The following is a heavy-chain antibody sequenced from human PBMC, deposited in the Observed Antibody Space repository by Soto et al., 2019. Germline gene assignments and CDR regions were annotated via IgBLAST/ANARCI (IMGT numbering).Heavy chain of an antibody. V-gene: IGHV4-4*07. D-gene: IGHD1-1*01. CDR3: VRDGTKTLRDWFDY. CDR2: IYATGTT. Sequence: PSETLSLTCTVSGASISGFYWSWIRKSAGKGLEWIGRIYATGTTDYNPSLKSRVMMSVDTSKKQFSLKLRSVTAADTAVYYCVRDGTKTLRDWFDYWGQGTLVTVSS. CDR1: GASISGFY. J-gene: IGHJ5*01.